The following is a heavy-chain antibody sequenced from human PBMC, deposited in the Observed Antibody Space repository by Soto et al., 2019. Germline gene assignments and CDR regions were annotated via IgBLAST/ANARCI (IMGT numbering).Heavy chain of an antibody. D-gene: IGHD2-2*02. CDR3: ARGPYQPLYDYYYYGMDV. Sequence: GGSLRLSCAASGFTFSSYAMHWVRQAPGKGLEWVAVISYDGSNKYYADSVKGRFTISRDNSKNTLYLQMNSLRAEDTAVYYCARGPYQPLYDYYYYGMDVWGQGTTVTVSS. V-gene: IGHV3-30-3*01. CDR1: GFTFSSYA. J-gene: IGHJ6*02. CDR2: ISYDGSNK.